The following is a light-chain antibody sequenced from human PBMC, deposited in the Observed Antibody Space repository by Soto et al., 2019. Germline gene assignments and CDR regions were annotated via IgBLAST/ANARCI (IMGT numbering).Light chain of an antibody. CDR3: QQYNNWPPIT. CDR2: HTS. Sequence: EVVLTQSPATLSLSPGESATLSCRASENVGSYLAWYQQRPDQAPRLVVYHTSTRATGIPARFSGSGSGTDFTLTISSLEPEDFAVYYCQQYNNWPPITFGQGTRLEIK. CDR1: ENVGSY. V-gene: IGKV3-11*01. J-gene: IGKJ5*01.